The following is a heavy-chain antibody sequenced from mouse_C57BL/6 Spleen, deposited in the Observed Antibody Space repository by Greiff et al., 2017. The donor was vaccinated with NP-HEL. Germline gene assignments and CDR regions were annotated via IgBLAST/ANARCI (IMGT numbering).Heavy chain of an antibody. J-gene: IGHJ2*01. CDR3: ACYGVLFAY. V-gene: IGHV1-61*01. CDR2: IYPSDSET. Sequence: QVQLQQPGAELVRPGSSVKLSCKASGYTFTSYWMDWVKQRPGHGLEWIGNIYPSDSETHYNQKFKDKATLTADKSSSTAYMQLSSLTPEDSAVYYCACYGVLFAYWGQGTPLTVST. CDR1: GYTFTSYW. D-gene: IGHD1-1*01.